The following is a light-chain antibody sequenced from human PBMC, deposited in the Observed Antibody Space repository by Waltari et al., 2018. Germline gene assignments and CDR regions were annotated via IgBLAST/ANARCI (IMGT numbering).Light chain of an antibody. J-gene: IGLJ1*01. CDR2: YDN. V-gene: IGLV3-21*01. CDR3: QVWDANTDPGV. Sequence: SYVLTQPPSVSVAPGETARITCGGNNIDSKSVHWYRQRPGQAPVVVISYDNDRAAGLPEGFSGSNSGNTATLTISRVEAGDEADYYCQVWDANTDPGVFGTGTEVTVL. CDR1: NIDSKS.